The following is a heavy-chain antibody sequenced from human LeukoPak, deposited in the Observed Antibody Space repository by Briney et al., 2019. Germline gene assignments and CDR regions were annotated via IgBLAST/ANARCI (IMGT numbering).Heavy chain of an antibody. V-gene: IGHV3-66*01. CDR2: IYGGGST. D-gene: IGHD3-22*01. CDR1: GFTVRSNY. Sequence: PGGSLRLSCAASGFTVRSNYMSWVRQAPGKGLEWVSIIYGGGSTFYADSVKGRFAISRDNSENTLYLQMNSLRAEDTAVYYCASGVYDSSTYEYAGDAFDIWGQGSMVTVSS. J-gene: IGHJ3*02. CDR3: ASGVYDSSTYEYAGDAFDI.